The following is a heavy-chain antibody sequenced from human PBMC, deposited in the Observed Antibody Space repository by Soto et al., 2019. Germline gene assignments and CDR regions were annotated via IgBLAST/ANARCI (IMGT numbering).Heavy chain of an antibody. V-gene: IGHV1-3*05. Sequence: QVQLVQSGAEEKKPGASVKVSCKASGYTFTSYAMHWVRQAPGQRLEWMGWINAGNGNTKYSQKFQGRVTITRDTSASTADMELSSLRSEDTAVYYCARGGTIVVVITTEDAFDIWGQGTMVTVSS. CDR1: GYTFTSYA. CDR3: ARGGTIVVVITTEDAFDI. J-gene: IGHJ3*02. CDR2: INAGNGNT. D-gene: IGHD3-22*01.